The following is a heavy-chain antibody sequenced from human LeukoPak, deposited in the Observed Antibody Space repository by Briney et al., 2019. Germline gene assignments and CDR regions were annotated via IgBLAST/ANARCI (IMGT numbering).Heavy chain of an antibody. Sequence: GGSLRLSCAASGFTLSSYATSWVRQAPGKGLEWVSSISASGADTYYADSVKGRFTISRDNSKNTLYLQMNSLRAEDTAVYYCANAPGVYYYYYYMDVWGKGTTVTVSS. D-gene: IGHD2-8*01. J-gene: IGHJ6*03. CDR1: GFTLSSYA. CDR3: ANAPGVYYYYYYMDV. V-gene: IGHV3-23*01. CDR2: ISASGADT.